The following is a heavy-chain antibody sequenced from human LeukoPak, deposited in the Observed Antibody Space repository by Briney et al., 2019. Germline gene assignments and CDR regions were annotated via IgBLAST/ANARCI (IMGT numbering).Heavy chain of an antibody. CDR1: GFTFSSYS. CDR2: ISSSSSYI. Sequence: GGSLRLSCAASGFTFSSYSMNWVRQAPGKGLEWVSSISSSSSYIYYADSVKGRFTISRGNAKNSLYLQMSSLRAEDTAVYYCARVKNHRGIAVAGSDYWGQGTLVTVSS. CDR3: ARVKNHRGIAVAGSDY. V-gene: IGHV3-21*01. D-gene: IGHD6-13*01. J-gene: IGHJ4*02.